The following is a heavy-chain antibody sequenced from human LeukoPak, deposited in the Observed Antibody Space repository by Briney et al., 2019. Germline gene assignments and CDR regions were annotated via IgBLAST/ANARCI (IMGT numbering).Heavy chain of an antibody. CDR1: GFTFSSYG. Sequence: GGSLRLSCAASGFTFSSYGMHWVRQAPGKGLEWVAVISYDGSNKYYADSVKGRFTISRDNSKNTLYLQMNSLGAEDTAVYYCATTMVQGVIGLSALDYWGQGTLVTVSS. J-gene: IGHJ4*02. CDR3: ATTMVQGVIGLSALDY. CDR2: ISYDGSNK. D-gene: IGHD3-10*01. V-gene: IGHV3-30*03.